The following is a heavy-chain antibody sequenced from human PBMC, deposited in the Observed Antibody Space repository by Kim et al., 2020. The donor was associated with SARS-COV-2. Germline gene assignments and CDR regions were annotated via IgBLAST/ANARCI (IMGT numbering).Heavy chain of an antibody. J-gene: IGHJ3*02. CDR1: GGSFSGYY. V-gene: IGHV4-34*01. Sequence: SETLSLTCAVYGGSFSGYYWSWIRQPPGKGLEWIGEINRSGSTNYNPSLKSRVTISVDTSKNQFSLKLSSVTAADTAVYYCARGSRGYNWNYNVRWVNAFDIWGQGTMVTVSS. CDR2: INRSGST. D-gene: IGHD1-7*01. CDR3: ARGSRGYNWNYNVRWVNAFDI.